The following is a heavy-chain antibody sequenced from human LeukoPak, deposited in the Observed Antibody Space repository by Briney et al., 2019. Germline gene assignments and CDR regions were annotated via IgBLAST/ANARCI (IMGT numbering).Heavy chain of an antibody. CDR3: ARGPNSNWSGLDF. D-gene: IGHD6-6*01. CDR1: GFSFSGHW. CDR2: ISPTGSTT. V-gene: IGHV3-74*01. Sequence: GRSLRLSCAASGFSFSGHWMHWARQLPGKGLVWVSRISPTGSTTSYADSVKGRFTVSRDNAKNTLYLQVNNLKAEDTAVYYCARGPNSNWSGLDFWGQGTLLTVSS. J-gene: IGHJ4*02.